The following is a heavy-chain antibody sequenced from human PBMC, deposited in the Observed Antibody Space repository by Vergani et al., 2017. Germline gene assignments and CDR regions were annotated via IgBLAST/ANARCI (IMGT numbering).Heavy chain of an antibody. Sequence: QVQLQESGPGLVKPSQTLSLTCTVYGGSFSGYYWSWIRQPPGKGLEWIGEINHSGSTNNNPSLKSRVTISVDTFKNQFSLKLSSVTAADTAVYYCARVSGPVVRGHYGMDVWGQGTTVTVSS. CDR2: INHSGST. V-gene: IGHV4-34*09. J-gene: IGHJ6*02. D-gene: IGHD3-10*01. CDR1: GGSFSGYY. CDR3: ARVSGPVVRGHYGMDV.